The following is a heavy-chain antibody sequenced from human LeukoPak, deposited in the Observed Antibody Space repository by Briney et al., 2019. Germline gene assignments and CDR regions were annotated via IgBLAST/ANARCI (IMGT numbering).Heavy chain of an antibody. CDR1: GFTFTSYF. V-gene: IGHV4-34*01. CDR2: INHSGST. CDR3: ARVPKYFDL. J-gene: IGHJ2*01. Sequence: PGGSLRLSCAASGFTFTSYFMGWVRQPPGKGLEWIGEINHSGSTNYNPSLKSRVTISVDTSKNQFSLKLSSVTAADTAVYYCARVPKYFDLWGRGTLVTVSS.